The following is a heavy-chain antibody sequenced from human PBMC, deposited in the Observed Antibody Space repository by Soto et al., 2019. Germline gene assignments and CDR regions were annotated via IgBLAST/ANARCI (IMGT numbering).Heavy chain of an antibody. J-gene: IGHJ6*02. D-gene: IGHD6-13*01. CDR2: ISYDGSNK. CDR1: GFTFSSYA. Sequence: PGGSLRLSCAASGFTFSSYAMHWVRQAPGKGLEWVAVISYDGSNKYYADSVEGRFTISRDNSKNTLYLQMNSLRAEDTAVYYCAREQLVGGRFSYYYGMDVWGQGTTVTVSS. CDR3: AREQLVGGRFSYYYGMDV. V-gene: IGHV3-30-3*01.